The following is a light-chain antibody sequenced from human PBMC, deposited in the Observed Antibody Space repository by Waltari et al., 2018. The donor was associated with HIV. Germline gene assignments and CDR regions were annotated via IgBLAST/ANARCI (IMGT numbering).Light chain of an antibody. CDR3: QQYYSHPPLYS. CDR2: SAS. V-gene: IGKV1-8*01. Sequence: AIRMTQSPSSLSASTGDRVNITCRASQGISTYLAWYQQKPGKAPKLLIYSASTLQSGVPSRFSGTGSGTDFTLTISCLQSEDFATYYCQQYYSHPPLYSFGQGTELGIK. CDR1: QGISTY. J-gene: IGKJ2*03.